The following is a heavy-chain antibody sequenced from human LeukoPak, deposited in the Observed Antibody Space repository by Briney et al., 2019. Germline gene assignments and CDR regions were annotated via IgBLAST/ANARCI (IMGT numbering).Heavy chain of an antibody. Sequence: GGSLRLSCAASGFTFSSYSMNWVRQAPGKGLEWVSSISSSSSYIYYADSVKGRFTISRDNAKNSLYLQMNSLRAEDTAVYYCARVGVPAASYGDFDYWGQGTLVTVSS. D-gene: IGHD2-2*01. CDR2: ISSSSSYI. CDR3: ARVGVPAASYGDFDY. J-gene: IGHJ4*02. CDR1: GFTFSSYS. V-gene: IGHV3-21*01.